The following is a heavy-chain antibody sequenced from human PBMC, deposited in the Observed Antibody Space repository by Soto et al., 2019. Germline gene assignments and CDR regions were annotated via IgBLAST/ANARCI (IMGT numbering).Heavy chain of an antibody. Sequence: PGGSLRLSCAASGFTFSSYAMHWVRQAPGKGLEWVAVISYDGSNKYYADSVKGRFTISRDNSKNTLYLQMNSLRAEDTAVYYCARDSGYCSSTSCYWGDYYYYYGMDVWGQGTTVTVSS. J-gene: IGHJ6*02. CDR2: ISYDGSNK. CDR3: ARDSGYCSSTSCYWGDYYYYYGMDV. V-gene: IGHV3-30-3*01. CDR1: GFTFSSYA. D-gene: IGHD2-2*01.